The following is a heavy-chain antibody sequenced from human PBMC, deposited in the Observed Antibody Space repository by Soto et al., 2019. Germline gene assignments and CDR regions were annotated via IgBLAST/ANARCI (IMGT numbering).Heavy chain of an antibody. CDR3: ARASIAAAGYYFDY. Sequence: EVQLVESGGGLIQPGGSLRLSCAASGFTVSTNYMSWVRQAPGKGLEWVSVIYSGGSTYYADSVKGRFTISRDNSKNTLYLQMNSQRAEDTAVYYCARASIAAAGYYFDYWGQGTLVTVSS. D-gene: IGHD6-13*01. CDR1: GFTVSTNY. V-gene: IGHV3-53*01. CDR2: IYSGGST. J-gene: IGHJ4*02.